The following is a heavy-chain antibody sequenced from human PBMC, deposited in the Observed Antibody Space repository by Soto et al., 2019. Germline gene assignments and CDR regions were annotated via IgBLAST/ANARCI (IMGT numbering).Heavy chain of an antibody. D-gene: IGHD2-2*01. CDR1: GFTFSSYA. Sequence: EVQLLESGGGLVQPGGSLRLSCAASGFTFSSYAMSWVRQAPGKGLEWVSAISGSGGSTYYADSVKGRFTISRDNSKNTLYLQMNSLRAEDTAVYYCAKVPGRYCSSTSCYPYYGMDLWGQGTTVTVSS. J-gene: IGHJ6*02. V-gene: IGHV3-23*01. CDR3: AKVPGRYCSSTSCYPYYGMDL. CDR2: ISGSGGST.